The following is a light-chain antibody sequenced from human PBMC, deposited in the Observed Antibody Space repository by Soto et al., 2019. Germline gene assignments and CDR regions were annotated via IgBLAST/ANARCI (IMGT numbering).Light chain of an antibody. V-gene: IGLV1-47*01. CDR3: AAWDDSLSGSL. CDR1: SSNIGSNY. CDR2: RNN. Sequence: QSVLTQPPSASGTPGQRVTISCSGSSSNIGSNYVYWYQQLPGTAPKLLIYRNNQRPSGVPDRFSGSKSGTSASLAISGRRSEDEADYYCAAWDDSLSGSLFGGGTKVTVL. J-gene: IGLJ2*01.